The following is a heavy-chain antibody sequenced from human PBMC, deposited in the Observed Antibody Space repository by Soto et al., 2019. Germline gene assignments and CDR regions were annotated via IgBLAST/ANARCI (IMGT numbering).Heavy chain of an antibody. CDR1: GFTFSSYG. CDR2: ISYDGSNK. V-gene: IGHV3-30*18. J-gene: IGHJ6*02. D-gene: IGHD3-10*01. Sequence: GGSLRLSCAASGFTFSSYGMHWVRQAPGKGLEWVAVISYDGSNKYYADSMKGRFTISRDNSKNTLYLQMNSLRAEDTAVYYCAKDLARGAAYSDYYYGMDVWGQGTTVTVSS. CDR3: AKDLARGAAYSDYYYGMDV.